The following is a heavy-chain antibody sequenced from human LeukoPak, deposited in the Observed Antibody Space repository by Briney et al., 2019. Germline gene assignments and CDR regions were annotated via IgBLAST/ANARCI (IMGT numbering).Heavy chain of an antibody. Sequence: SETLSLTCAVYGGSFSGYYWSWIRQPPGKGLEWIGEINHSGSTNYNPSLKSRVTISVDTSKNQFSLKLSSVTAADTAVYYCARGHGSGWYVGTYFQHWGQGTLVTVSS. D-gene: IGHD6-19*01. CDR1: GGSFSGYY. CDR3: ARGHGSGWYVGTYFQH. J-gene: IGHJ1*01. CDR2: INHSGST. V-gene: IGHV4-34*01.